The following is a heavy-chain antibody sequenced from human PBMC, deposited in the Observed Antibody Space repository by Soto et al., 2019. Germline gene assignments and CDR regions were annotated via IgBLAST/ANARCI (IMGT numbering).Heavy chain of an antibody. V-gene: IGHV4-59*13. D-gene: IGHD3-16*01. J-gene: IGHJ4*02. Sequence: QVRLQESGPGVVRPSETLSLTCTVSGVSSTSFYWSWLRQSPGKGLEWIGYIFDNGDVKYNPSLRSQLTMSIDMSKKEFSRRLKSVTAADTAMYYCARGWGSKWYYFDSWGEGTLVTVSS. CDR1: GVSSTSFY. CDR2: IFDNGDV. CDR3: ARGWGSKWYYFDS.